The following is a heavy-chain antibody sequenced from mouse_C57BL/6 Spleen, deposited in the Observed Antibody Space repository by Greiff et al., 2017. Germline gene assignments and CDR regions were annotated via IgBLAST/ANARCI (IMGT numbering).Heavy chain of an antibody. J-gene: IGHJ2*01. CDR3: ARSANWVFDY. D-gene: IGHD4-1*01. V-gene: IGHV1-52*01. CDR1: GYTFTSYW. Sequence: VQLQQPGAELVRPGSSVKLSCKASGYTFTSYWMHWVKQRPIQGLEWIGNIDPSDSETHYNQKFKDKATLTVDKSSSTAYMQLRSLTSEDSAVYYCARSANWVFDYWGQGTTLTVSS. CDR2: IDPSDSET.